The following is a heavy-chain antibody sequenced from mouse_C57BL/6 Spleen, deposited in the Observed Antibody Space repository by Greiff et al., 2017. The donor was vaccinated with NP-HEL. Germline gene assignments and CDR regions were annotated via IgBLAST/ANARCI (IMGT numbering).Heavy chain of an antibody. Sequence: EVKLVESGGGLVKPGGSLKLSCAASGFTFSSYAMSWVRQTPEKRLEWVATISDGGSYTYYPDNVKGRFTISRDNAKNNLYLQMSHLKSEDTAMYYCAREDFTTVVATGYFDVWGTGTTVTVSS. J-gene: IGHJ1*03. CDR2: ISDGGSYT. CDR3: AREDFTTVVATGYFDV. CDR1: GFTFSSYA. V-gene: IGHV5-4*01. D-gene: IGHD1-1*01.